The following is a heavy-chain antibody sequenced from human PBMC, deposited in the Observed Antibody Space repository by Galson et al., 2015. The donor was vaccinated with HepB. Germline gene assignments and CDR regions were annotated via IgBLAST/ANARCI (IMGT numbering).Heavy chain of an antibody. D-gene: IGHD2-2*02. CDR1: GGSISSYY. V-gene: IGHV4-59*01. J-gene: IGHJ4*02. CDR3: ARNRYCSSTSCYTYLDY. CDR2: MYHSGST. Sequence: ETLSLTCTVSGGSISSYYWSWIRQPPGKGLEWIGYMYHSGSTNYNPSLKSRVTISVDTSKNQLSLKLSSVTAADTAVYYCARNRYCSSTSCYTYLDYWGQGTLVTVSS.